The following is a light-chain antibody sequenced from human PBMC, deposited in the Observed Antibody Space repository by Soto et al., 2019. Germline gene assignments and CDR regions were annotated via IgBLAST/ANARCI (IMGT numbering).Light chain of an antibody. CDR3: SSYTSSSTLLYV. CDR1: SSDVGGYNY. Sequence: QSALTQPASVSGSPGQSITISCTGTSSDVGGYNYVSWYQQHPCKAPKLMIYDVSNRPSGVSNRFSGSKSGNTASLTISGLQAEDEADYYGSSYTSSSTLLYVFGTGTKLTVL. CDR2: DVS. V-gene: IGLV2-14*01. J-gene: IGLJ1*01.